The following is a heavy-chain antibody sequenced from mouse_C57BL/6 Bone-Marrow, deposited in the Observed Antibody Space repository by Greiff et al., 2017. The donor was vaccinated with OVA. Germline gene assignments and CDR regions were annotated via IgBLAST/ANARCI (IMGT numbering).Heavy chain of an antibody. J-gene: IGHJ4*01. CDR1: GFSLTSYG. CDR3: ARRVYYDYDETLYYAMDY. D-gene: IGHD2-4*01. V-gene: IGHV2-2*01. CDR2: IWSGGST. Sequence: QVQLQQSGPGLVQPSQSLSITCTVSGFSLTSYGVHWVRQSPGKGLEWLGVIWSGGSTDYNAAFISRLSISKDNSKSQVFFKMNSLQADDTAIYYCARRVYYDYDETLYYAMDYWGQGTSVTVSS.